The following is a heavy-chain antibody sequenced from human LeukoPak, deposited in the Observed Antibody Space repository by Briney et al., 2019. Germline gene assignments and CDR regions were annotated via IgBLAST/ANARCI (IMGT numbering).Heavy chain of an antibody. D-gene: IGHD3-10*01. CDR3: AKGVSRLGEFKENY. J-gene: IGHJ4*02. CDR1: GFTFSSYA. V-gene: IGHV3-23*01. Sequence: GGSLRLSCAASGFTFSSYAMSWVRQAPGKGLEWVSAISGSGGSTYYADSVKGRFTISRDNSKNTLYLQMNSLRAEDTAVYYCAKGVSRLGEFKENYWGQGTLVTVSS. CDR2: ISGSGGST.